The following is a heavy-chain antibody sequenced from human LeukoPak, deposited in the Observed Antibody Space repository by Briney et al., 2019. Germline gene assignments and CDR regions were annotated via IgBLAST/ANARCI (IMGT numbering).Heavy chain of an antibody. J-gene: IGHJ6*03. CDR1: GGSISSYY. V-gene: IGHV4-4*09. Sequence: SETLSLTCTVSGGSISSYYWSWIRQPPGKGLEWIGYIYTSGSTNYNPSLKSRVTISVDTSKNHFSLKLSSVTAADTAVYYCARQNHDIVVVPAAKSLRSDYYYMDGWGKGTTVTVSS. CDR3: ARQNHDIVVVPAAKSLRSDYYYMDG. CDR2: IYTSGST. D-gene: IGHD2-2*01.